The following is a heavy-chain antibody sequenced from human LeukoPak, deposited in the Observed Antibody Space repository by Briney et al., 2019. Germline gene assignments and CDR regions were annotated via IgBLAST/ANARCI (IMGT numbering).Heavy chain of an antibody. CDR3: ARVDDFWSGYYS. J-gene: IGHJ5*02. CDR1: GGSFSGYY. D-gene: IGHD3-3*01. Sequence: SETLSLTCAVYGGSFSGYYWSWIRQPPGKGLEWIGEINHSGSTNYNPSLKSRVTISVDTSKNQFSLKLSSVTAADTAVYYCARVDDFWSGYYSWGQGTLVTVSS. CDR2: INHSGST. V-gene: IGHV4-34*01.